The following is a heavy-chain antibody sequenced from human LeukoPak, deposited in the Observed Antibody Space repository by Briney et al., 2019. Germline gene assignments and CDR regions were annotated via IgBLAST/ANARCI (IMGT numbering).Heavy chain of an antibody. Sequence: PGGSLRHSCAASGFPFSSYWMSSVRQAPGEGLEWEANIKQDGSENYYVHSVKGRFPIYRDNAKNSLYLQMNSLRAEDTAVYYCARDTYDFWSGFVFTDAFDIWGPGTMVTVSS. CDR3: ARDTYDFWSGFVFTDAFDI. J-gene: IGHJ3*02. CDR1: GFPFSSYW. CDR2: IKQDGSEN. D-gene: IGHD3-3*01. V-gene: IGHV3-7*01.